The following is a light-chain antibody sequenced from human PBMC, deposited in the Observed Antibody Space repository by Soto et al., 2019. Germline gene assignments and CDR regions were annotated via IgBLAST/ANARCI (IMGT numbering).Light chain of an antibody. J-gene: IGKJ1*01. CDR2: KAS. V-gene: IGKV1-5*03. CDR3: QQYNNRWT. CDR1: QSISVW. Sequence: DIQMTQSPSTLSASVGDRVTITCRASQSISVWLAWFQQKPGNAPKLLTYKASTLESGVPSRFSGSGSGTEFTLTISSLQLDDSATYYCQQYNNRWTFGQGTKVEI.